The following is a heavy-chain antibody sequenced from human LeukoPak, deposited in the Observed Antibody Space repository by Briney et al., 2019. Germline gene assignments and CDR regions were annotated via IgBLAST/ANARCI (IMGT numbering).Heavy chain of an antibody. V-gene: IGHV3-23*01. Sequence: GGSLRLSCDASGFTFSRFAMSWVRPAPGKGLEWVSSISGTGESTYHSDSVKGRFSISRDNYKNTLYLQMYRLRVDDTATYYCARDLTGHSVYERGDYWGRGTLVTVSS. D-gene: IGHD5/OR15-5a*01. CDR1: GFTFSRFA. CDR2: ISGTGEST. J-gene: IGHJ4*02. CDR3: ARDLTGHSVYERGDY.